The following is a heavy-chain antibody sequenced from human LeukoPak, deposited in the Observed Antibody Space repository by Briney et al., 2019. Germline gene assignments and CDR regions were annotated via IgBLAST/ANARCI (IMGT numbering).Heavy chain of an antibody. J-gene: IGHJ4*02. V-gene: IGHV1-2*02. D-gene: IGHD5-12*01. Sequence: ASVKVSCKAPGYTFTGYYMHWVRQAPGQGLEWMGWINPNSGGTNYAQKFQGRVTMTRDTSISTAYMELSRLRSDDTAVYYCARQNSGYSRSFDYWGQGFLVTVSS. CDR2: INPNSGGT. CDR1: GYTFTGYY. CDR3: ARQNSGYSRSFDY.